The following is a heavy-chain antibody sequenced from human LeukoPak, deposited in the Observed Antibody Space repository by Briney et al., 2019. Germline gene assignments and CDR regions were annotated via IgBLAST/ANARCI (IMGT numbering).Heavy chain of an antibody. CDR3: VKDFMYSSSSGAFDI. D-gene: IGHD6-6*01. V-gene: IGHV3-74*01. CDR2: ISTDVRTI. CDR1: GFTFSSNW. J-gene: IGHJ3*02. Sequence: QTGGSLRLSCAASGFTFSSNWMHWVRQAPGKGLVWVSHISTDVRTITYADLVKGRFTISRDNAKKSLYLQMNSLRAEDMALYYCVKDFMYSSSSGAFDIWGQGTMVTVSS.